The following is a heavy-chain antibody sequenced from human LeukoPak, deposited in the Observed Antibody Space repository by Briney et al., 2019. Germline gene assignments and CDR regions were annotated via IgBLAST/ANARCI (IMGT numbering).Heavy chain of an antibody. CDR1: GYTFTSYA. CDR2: INTNTGNP. D-gene: IGHD2-15*01. J-gene: IGHJ4*02. Sequence: ASVKVSCEASGYTFTSYAMNWVRQAPGQGLEWMGWINTNTGNPTYAQGFTGRFVFSLDTSVSTAYLQISSLKAEDTAVYYCARDQDIVVVVAGLFDYWGQGTLVTVSS. CDR3: ARDQDIVVVVAGLFDY. V-gene: IGHV7-4-1*02.